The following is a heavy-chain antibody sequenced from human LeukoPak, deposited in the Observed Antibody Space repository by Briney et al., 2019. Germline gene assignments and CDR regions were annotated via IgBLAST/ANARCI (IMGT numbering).Heavy chain of an antibody. D-gene: IGHD3-3*01. V-gene: IGHV1-69*13. Sequence: ASVKVSCKASGGTFNSYAISWVRQAPGQGLEWMGGIIPIFGTTNYAQKFQGRVTITADESTSTAYMELSSLRSEDTAVYYCARGMSDDSYYYGMDVWGQGTTVTVSS. CDR1: GGTFNSYA. CDR2: IIPIFGTT. CDR3: ARGMSDDSYYYGMDV. J-gene: IGHJ6*02.